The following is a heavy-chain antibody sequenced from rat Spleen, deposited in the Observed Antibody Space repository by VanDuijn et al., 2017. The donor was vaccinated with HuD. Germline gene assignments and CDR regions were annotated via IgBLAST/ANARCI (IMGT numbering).Heavy chain of an antibody. D-gene: IGHD1-5*01. J-gene: IGHJ3*01. CDR2: MWYDGDR. V-gene: IGHV2-63*01. CDR1: GFSLISYS. CDR3: TREEDIGTTRFAY. Sequence: QVQLKESGPGLVQPSQTLSLTCTVSGFSLISYSVCRVRQPSGKGPEWMGRMWYDGDRAYNSALNSRLSISRDTSKNQVFLKMNSLQTDDTGTYYCTREEDIGTTRFAYWGQGTLVTVSS.